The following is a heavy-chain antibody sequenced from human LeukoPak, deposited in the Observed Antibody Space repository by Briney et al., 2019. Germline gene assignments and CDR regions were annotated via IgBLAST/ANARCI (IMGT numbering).Heavy chain of an antibody. D-gene: IGHD1-20*01. CDR1: GYTFTGYY. V-gene: IGHV1-2*02. J-gene: IGHJ4*02. Sequence: ASVKVSCKASGYTFTGYYMHWVRQAPGQGLEWMGWINPNSGGTNYAQKFQGRVTMTRDTSISTAYMELSRLRSDDMAVYYCAREYTRFNWNYFGYWGQGTLVTVSS. CDR3: AREYTRFNWNYFGY. CDR2: INPNSGGT.